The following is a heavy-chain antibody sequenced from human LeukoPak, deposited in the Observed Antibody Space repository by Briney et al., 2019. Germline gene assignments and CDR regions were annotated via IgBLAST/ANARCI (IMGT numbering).Heavy chain of an antibody. D-gene: IGHD4-17*01. CDR1: GGSISSSSYY. CDR2: IYHSGNT. V-gene: IGHV4-39*07. CDR3: ARAGCGDSDFDY. Sequence: SETLSLTCTVSGGSISSSSYYWGWIRQPPGKGLEWIGSIYHSGNTYYNPSLKSRVTISVDTSKNQFSLKLNSVTAADTAVYYCARAGCGDSDFDYWGQGTLVTASS. J-gene: IGHJ4*02.